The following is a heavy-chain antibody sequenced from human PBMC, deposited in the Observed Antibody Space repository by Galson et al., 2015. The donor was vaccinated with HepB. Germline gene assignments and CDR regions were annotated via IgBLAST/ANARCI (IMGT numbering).Heavy chain of an antibody. Sequence: SLRLSCAASDSTFSRYTMNWVRQTPGKGLQWISYISTNGATIHYADSVKGRFTIARDNAKNTMWLQMNSLRAEDTAVYYCATTKFGSGAYWTFDIWGQGTLVTVPS. V-gene: IGHV3-48*04. CDR3: ATTKFGSGAYWTFDI. J-gene: IGHJ3*02. D-gene: IGHD4/OR15-4a*01. CDR2: ISTNGATI. CDR1: DSTFSRYT.